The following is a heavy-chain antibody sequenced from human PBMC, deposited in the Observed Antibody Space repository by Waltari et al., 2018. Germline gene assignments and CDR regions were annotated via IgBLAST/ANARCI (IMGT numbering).Heavy chain of an antibody. CDR3: ASGAFDI. CDR1: GFTFRSYA. V-gene: IGHV3-23*03. Sequence: EVQLLESGGGLVQPGGSLRLSCAASGFTFRSYAMSWVRQAPGKGLEWVSVIYSGGSTYYADSVKGRFTISRDNSKNTLYLQMNSLRAEDTAVYYCASGAFDIWGQGTMVTVSS. CDR2: IYSGGST. J-gene: IGHJ3*02.